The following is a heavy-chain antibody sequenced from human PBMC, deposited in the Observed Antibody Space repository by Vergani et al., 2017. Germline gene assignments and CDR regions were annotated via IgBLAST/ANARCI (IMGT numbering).Heavy chain of an antibody. Sequence: QVQLVESGGGVVQPGRSLRLSCAASGFTFSSYGMHWVRQAPGKGLEWVAVISYDGSNKYYADSVKGRFTISRDNSKNTLYLQMNSLRAEDTAVYYCAKEATGDSYGLNRAFDPWGQGTLVTVSS. CDR1: GFTFSSYG. J-gene: IGHJ5*02. V-gene: IGHV3-30*18. CDR2: ISYDGSNK. D-gene: IGHD5-18*01. CDR3: AKEATGDSYGLNRAFDP.